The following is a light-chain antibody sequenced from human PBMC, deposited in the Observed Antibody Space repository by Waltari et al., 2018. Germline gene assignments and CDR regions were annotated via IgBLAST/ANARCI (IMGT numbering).Light chain of an antibody. Sequence: EIVLTQSPGTLSLSPGERATLSCRASQSVSSSYLAWYQQKPGQAPRLLIYGASSRATGIPDRFSGSGSGTDFTLTISRLEPEDFAVYYCQQYGSPRVTFGPGTKVDIK. CDR2: GAS. V-gene: IGKV3-20*01. J-gene: IGKJ3*01. CDR3: QQYGSPRVT. CDR1: QSVSSSY.